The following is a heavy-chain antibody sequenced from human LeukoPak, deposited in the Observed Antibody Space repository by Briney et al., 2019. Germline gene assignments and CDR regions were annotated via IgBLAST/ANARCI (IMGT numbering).Heavy chain of an antibody. CDR3: AKDRSFLKGSSSLGYYFDY. CDR1: GFTFSSYG. J-gene: IGHJ4*02. V-gene: IGHV3-23*01. Sequence: GGSLRLSCAASGFTFSSYGMSWVRQAPGKGLEWVSGISGSGGSTYYADSVKGRFTISRDNSKNTLYLQMNSLRAEDTAVYYCAKDRSFLKGSSSLGYYFDYWGQGTLVTVSS. D-gene: IGHD6-6*01. CDR2: ISGSGGST.